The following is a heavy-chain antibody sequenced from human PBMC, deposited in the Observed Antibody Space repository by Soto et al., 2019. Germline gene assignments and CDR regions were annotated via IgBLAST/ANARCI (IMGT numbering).Heavy chain of an antibody. CDR1: GYTFTSYG. Sequence: QVQLVQSGAEVKKPGASVKVSCKASGYTFTSYGISWVRQAPGQGLEWMGWISAYNGNTNYAQKLQGRVTMTTDTSTSTAYMELRSLRSDDTAVYYCARDNRYGGKTKAPEAYFDYWGQGTLVTVSS. CDR3: ARDNRYGGKTKAPEAYFDY. CDR2: ISAYNGNT. J-gene: IGHJ4*02. D-gene: IGHD4-17*01. V-gene: IGHV1-18*04.